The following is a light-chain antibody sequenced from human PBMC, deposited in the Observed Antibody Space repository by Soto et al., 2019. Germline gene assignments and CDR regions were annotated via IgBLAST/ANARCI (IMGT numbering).Light chain of an antibody. J-gene: IGLJ2*01. CDR1: SSDVGSYNL. V-gene: IGLV2-23*01. CDR3: CSYVHSSTLVV. CDR2: EGT. Sequence: QSALTQPASVSGSPGQSITISCTGTSSDVGSYNLVSWYQHHPGKAPKLMIYEGTKRPSGVSNRFSGSNSGNTASLAISGLQAEDEADYYCCSYVHSSTLVVFGGGTKLTVL.